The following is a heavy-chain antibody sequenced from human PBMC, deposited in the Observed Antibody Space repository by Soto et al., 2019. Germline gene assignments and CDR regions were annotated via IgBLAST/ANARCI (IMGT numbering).Heavy chain of an antibody. Sequence: SETLSLTCAVSGGSISIGGYSWSWIRQPPGKGLEWIGYIYHSGSTYYNPSLKSRVTISVDRSKNQFSLELSSVTAADTAVYYCAXGGVYDFWSGYYPYFDYWGQGTLVTVSS. CDR2: IYHSGST. D-gene: IGHD3-3*01. CDR1: GGSISIGGYS. V-gene: IGHV4-30-2*01. J-gene: IGHJ4*02. CDR3: AXGGVYDFWSGYYPYFDY.